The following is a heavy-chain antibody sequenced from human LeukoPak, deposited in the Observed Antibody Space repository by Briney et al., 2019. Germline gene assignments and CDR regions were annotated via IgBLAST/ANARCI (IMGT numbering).Heavy chain of an antibody. D-gene: IGHD3-22*01. CDR2: ISAYNGNT. V-gene: IGHV1-18*01. Sequence: ASVKVSCKASGYTFTSYGISWVRQAPGQGLEWMGWISAYNGNTNYAQKLHGRVTMTTDTFTSTAYMELRSLRSDDTAVYYCARDHRYYDSSGYYYRSHYYYYYMDVWGKGTTVTVSS. J-gene: IGHJ6*03. CDR3: ARDHRYYDSSGYYYRSHYYYYYMDV. CDR1: GYTFTSYG.